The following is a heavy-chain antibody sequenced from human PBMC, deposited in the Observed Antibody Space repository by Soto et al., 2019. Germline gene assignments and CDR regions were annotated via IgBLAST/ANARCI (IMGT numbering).Heavy chain of an antibody. Sequence: GGSLRLSCAAAGFNFNTFAMSWIRQAPGKGLEWVSHISSSGGSRDYADSVRGRFFISRDNAKNSLYLQMNSLRAEDTALYYCAKGKSIAAPNFDYWGQGTLVTVSS. CDR3: AKGKSIAAPNFDY. CDR1: GFNFNTFA. D-gene: IGHD6-6*01. V-gene: IGHV3-23*01. CDR2: ISSSGGSR. J-gene: IGHJ4*02.